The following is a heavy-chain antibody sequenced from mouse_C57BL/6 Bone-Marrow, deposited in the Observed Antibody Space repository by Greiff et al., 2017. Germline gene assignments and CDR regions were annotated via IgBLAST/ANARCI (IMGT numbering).Heavy chain of an antibody. CDR2: SRNKANDYTT. Sequence: EVKLMESGGGLVQSGRSLRLSCATSGFTFSDFYMEWVRQAPGKGLEWIAASRNKANDYTTEYSASVKGRFIVSRDTSQSILYLQMNALRAEDTAIYYCARDADSSGLFAYWGQGTLVTVSA. D-gene: IGHD3-2*02. CDR1: GFTFSDFY. J-gene: IGHJ3*01. V-gene: IGHV7-1*01. CDR3: ARDADSSGLFAY.